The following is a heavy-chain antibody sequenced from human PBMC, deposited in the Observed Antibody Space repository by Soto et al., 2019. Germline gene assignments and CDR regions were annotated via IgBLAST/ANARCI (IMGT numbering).Heavy chain of an antibody. Sequence: EASVKVSCKASGYTFTSYGISWVRQAPGQGLEWMGWISAYNGNTNYAQKLQGRVTMTTDTSTSTAYMELRSLRSDDTAVYYCARDSTYYDFWSGYQYYYYYGMDVWGQGTTVTVSS. V-gene: IGHV1-18*01. CDR2: ISAYNGNT. CDR1: GYTFTSYG. D-gene: IGHD3-3*01. J-gene: IGHJ6*02. CDR3: ARDSTYYDFWSGYQYYYYYGMDV.